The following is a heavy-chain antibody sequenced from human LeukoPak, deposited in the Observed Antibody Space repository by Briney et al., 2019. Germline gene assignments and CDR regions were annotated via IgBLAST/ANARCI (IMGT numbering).Heavy chain of an antibody. V-gene: IGHV3-23*01. CDR1: GFTFSSYG. Sequence: GGSLRLSCAASGFTFSSYGMSWVRQAPGKGLEWVSAISGSGGSTYYADSVKGRFTISRDNSKNTLYLQMNSLRAEDTAVYYCAKESRGGSGSYYYYYYYMDVWGKGTAVTISS. J-gene: IGHJ6*03. D-gene: IGHD3-10*01. CDR2: ISGSGGST. CDR3: AKESRGGSGSYYYYYYYMDV.